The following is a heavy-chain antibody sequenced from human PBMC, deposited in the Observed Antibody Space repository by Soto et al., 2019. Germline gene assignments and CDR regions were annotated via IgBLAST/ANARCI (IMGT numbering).Heavy chain of an antibody. V-gene: IGHV1-58*01. CDR1: GFTFTSSA. D-gene: IGHD3-22*01. CDR2: IVVGSGNT. CDR3: AADQSDSSGYFPPRFQH. Sequence: SVKVSCKASGFTFTSSAVQWVRQARGQRLEWIGWIVVGSGNTNYAQKFQERVTITRDMSTSTAYMELSSLRSEDTAVYYCAADQSDSSGYFPPRFQHWGQGTLVTVSS. J-gene: IGHJ1*01.